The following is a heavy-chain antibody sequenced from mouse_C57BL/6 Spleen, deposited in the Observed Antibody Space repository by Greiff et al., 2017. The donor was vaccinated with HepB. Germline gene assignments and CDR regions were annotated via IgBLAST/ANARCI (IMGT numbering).Heavy chain of an antibody. Sequence: EVQLQQSGPVLVKPGASVKMSCKASGYTFTDYYMNWVKQSHGKSLEWIGVINPYNGGTSYNQKFKGKATLTVDKSSSTADMELNSLTSEDSAVYYCARFHRTVVATNFDYWGQGTTLTVSS. J-gene: IGHJ2*01. CDR3: ARFHRTVVATNFDY. CDR1: GYTFTDYY. CDR2: INPYNGGT. D-gene: IGHD1-1*01. V-gene: IGHV1-19*01.